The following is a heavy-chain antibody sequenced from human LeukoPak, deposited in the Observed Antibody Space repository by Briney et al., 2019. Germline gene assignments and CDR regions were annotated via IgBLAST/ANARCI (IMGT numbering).Heavy chain of an antibody. D-gene: IGHD3-22*01. V-gene: IGHV1-69*04. CDR2: IIPILGIA. J-gene: IGHJ3*02. CDR1: GGTFSSYA. CDR3: ARNRNYYDSSGHDAFDI. Sequence: SVKVSCKASGGTFSSYAIIWVRQAPGQGLEWMGRIIPILGIANYAQKFQGRVTITADKSTSTAYMELSSLRSEDTAVYYCARNRNYYDSSGHDAFDIWGQGTMVTVSS.